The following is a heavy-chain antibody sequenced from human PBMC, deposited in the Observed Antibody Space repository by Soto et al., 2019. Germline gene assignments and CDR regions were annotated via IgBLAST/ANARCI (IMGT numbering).Heavy chain of an antibody. Sequence: GGSLRLCCAASGLTFSSYWMHWVRQAPGKGMVWVSRINSDGSSTSYADSVKGRFTISRDNAKNTLYLQMNSLRAEDTAVYYCARVSVGSTGTMDYFDYWGQGT. D-gene: IGHD1-1*01. V-gene: IGHV3-74*01. CDR2: INSDGSST. CDR1: GLTFSSYW. J-gene: IGHJ4*02. CDR3: ARVSVGSTGTMDYFDY.